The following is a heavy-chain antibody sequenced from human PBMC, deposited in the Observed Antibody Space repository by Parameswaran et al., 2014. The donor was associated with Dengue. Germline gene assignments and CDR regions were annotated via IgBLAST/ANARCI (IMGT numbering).Heavy chain of an antibody. D-gene: IGHD3-3*01. V-gene: IGHV4-39*01. Sequence: WIRQPPGKGLEWIGSIYNSGRTYYKPSLKSRVTISVDTSKNQFSLRVSSVTAADTAVYYCARRPYYDFWSDDPRAYFQYWGQGTLVTVSS. CDR2: IYNSGRT. CDR3: ARRPYYDFWSDDPRAYFQY. J-gene: IGHJ1*01.